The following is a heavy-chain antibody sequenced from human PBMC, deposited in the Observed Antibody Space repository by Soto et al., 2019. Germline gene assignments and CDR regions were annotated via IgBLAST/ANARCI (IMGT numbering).Heavy chain of an antibody. J-gene: IGHJ4*01. Sequence: SETLSLTCTVSGGSISSYYWSWIRQPPGKGLEWIGYIYYSGSTNYNPSLKSRVTISVNTSKNQFSLKLSSVTAADTAVYYCASASGYYTDVGFDYWGQEPWSPSPQ. CDR2: IYYSGST. CDR3: ASASGYYTDVGFDY. V-gene: IGHV4-59*01. CDR1: GGSISSYY. D-gene: IGHD3-3*01.